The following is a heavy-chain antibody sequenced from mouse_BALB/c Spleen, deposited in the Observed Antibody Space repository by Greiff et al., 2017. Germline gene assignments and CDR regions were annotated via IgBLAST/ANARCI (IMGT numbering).Heavy chain of an antibody. J-gene: IGHJ1*01. CDR3: ARHEDYYGYLHWYFDV. V-gene: IGHV5-6*02. D-gene: IGHD2-2*01. Sequence: DVKLVESGGDLVKPGGSLKLSCAASGFTFSSYGMSWVRQTPDKRLEWVATISSGGSYTYYPDSVKGRFTISRDNAKNTLYLQMSSLKSEDTAMYYCARHEDYYGYLHWYFDVWGAGTTVTVSS. CDR1: GFTFSSYG. CDR2: ISSGGSYT.